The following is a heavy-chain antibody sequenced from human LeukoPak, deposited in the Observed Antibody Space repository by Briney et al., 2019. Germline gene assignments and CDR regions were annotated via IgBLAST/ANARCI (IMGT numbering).Heavy chain of an antibody. J-gene: IGHJ4*02. CDR3: ASGVNDYGDY. CDR1: GFTFSSYS. D-gene: IGHD2-8*01. V-gene: IGHV3-48*04. CDR2: ISSSSSTI. Sequence: GGSLRLSCAASGFTFSSYSMNWVRQAPGKGLEWVSYISSSSSTIYYADSVKGRFTISRDNAKNSLYLQMNSLRAEDTAVYYCASGVNDYGDYWGQGTLVTVSS.